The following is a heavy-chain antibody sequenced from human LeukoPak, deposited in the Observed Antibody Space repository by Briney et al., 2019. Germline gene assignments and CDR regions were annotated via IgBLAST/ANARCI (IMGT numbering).Heavy chain of an antibody. V-gene: IGHV4-30-4*08. CDR1: GGSISSGDYY. Sequence: SETLSLTCTVSGGSISSGDYYWSWIRQPPGKGLEWIGYIYYSGSTYYNPSLKSRVTISVDTSKNQFSLKMSSVTAADTAVYYCARAYKKQWLVSNWGQGTLVTVSS. CDR3: ARAYKKQWLVSN. CDR2: IYYSGST. D-gene: IGHD6-19*01. J-gene: IGHJ4*02.